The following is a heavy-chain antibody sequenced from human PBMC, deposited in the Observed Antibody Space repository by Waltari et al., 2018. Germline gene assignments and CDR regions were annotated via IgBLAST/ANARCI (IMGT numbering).Heavy chain of an antibody. CDR2: IYHSGST. V-gene: IGHV4-38-2*01. Sequence: QVQLQESGPGLVKPSETLSLPCAVSGYSISSGYSWGWIRQPPGKGLEWIGSIYHSGSTYYNPSLKSRVTISVDTSKNQFSLKLSSVTAADTAVYYCARYSIAAAGTRPFDYWGQGTLVTVSS. J-gene: IGHJ4*02. CDR1: GYSISSGYS. D-gene: IGHD6-13*01. CDR3: ARYSIAAAGTRPFDY.